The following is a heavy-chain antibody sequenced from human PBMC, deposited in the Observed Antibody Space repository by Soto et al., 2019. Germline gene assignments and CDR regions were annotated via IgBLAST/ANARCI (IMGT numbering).Heavy chain of an antibody. D-gene: IGHD6-25*01. CDR2: ASGGGDAK. J-gene: IGHJ4*01. Sequence: EVRLLESGGGSVQSGGSLRLSCRTSGFHFTSYAMSWVRQAPGRGLEWISGASGGGDAKYYSDSVKGRFTVSRDTSKSTMFLQMTGMRVEDTAMYFCEKEKNVFCDDGGCRHCNDFWGQGALVTVAP. CDR1: GFHFTSYA. CDR3: EKEKNVFCDDGGCRHCNDF. V-gene: IGHV3-23*01.